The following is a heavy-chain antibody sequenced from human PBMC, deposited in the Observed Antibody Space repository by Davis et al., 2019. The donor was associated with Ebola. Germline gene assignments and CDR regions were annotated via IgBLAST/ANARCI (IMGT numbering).Heavy chain of an antibody. CDR2: INHSGST. J-gene: IGHJ4*02. CDR3: ARIGIFGYSSSPFDY. CDR1: GGSFSGYH. Sequence: SETLSLTCALSGGSFSGYHWSWIRQPPGKGLEWIGDINHSGSTNYNPSLKSRVTISVDTSKNQFSLKLSSVTAADTAVYYCARIGIFGYSSSPFDYWGQGTLVTVSS. V-gene: IGHV4-34*01. D-gene: IGHD6-6*01.